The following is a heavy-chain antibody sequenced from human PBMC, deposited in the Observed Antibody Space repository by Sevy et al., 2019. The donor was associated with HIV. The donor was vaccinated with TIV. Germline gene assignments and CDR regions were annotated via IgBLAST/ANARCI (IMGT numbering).Heavy chain of an antibody. CDR1: GFSFSNYA. CDR2: ITTGGDRT. J-gene: IGHJ4*01. V-gene: IGHV3-23*01. CDR3: AKDWGSSYERSGFFDY. D-gene: IGHD3-22*01. Sequence: GGSLRLSCAASGFSFSNYAMSWVRQAPGKGLKWVSTITTGGDRTYIADSVRGRFTVSRDDSKNTLYLQMNSLRAEDTAVYYCAKDWGSSYERSGFFDYRGQGTLVTVSS.